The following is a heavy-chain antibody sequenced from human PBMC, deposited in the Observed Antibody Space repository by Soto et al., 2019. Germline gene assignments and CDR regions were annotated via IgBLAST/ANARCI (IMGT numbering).Heavy chain of an antibody. CDR3: ARPDQNYVAS. CDR1: GDSCINHW. Sequence: PWESQKISCNASGDSCINHWSGRVRQMRGKGLEWMAIINPGNSETRYSPAFQGQVTISADKSVTTTYLQWDSLKASDSARYLCARPDQNYVASWSQGTLVTVSS. J-gene: IGHJ4*02. CDR2: INPGNSET. V-gene: IGHV5-51*01.